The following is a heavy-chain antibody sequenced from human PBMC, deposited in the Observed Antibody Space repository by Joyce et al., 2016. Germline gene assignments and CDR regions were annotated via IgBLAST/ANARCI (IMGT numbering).Heavy chain of an antibody. CDR1: GLRFSKFY. J-gene: IGHJ4*02. V-gene: IGHV3-72*01. Sequence: EVRLVESGGGLVQPGGSLRLSCEVSGLRFSKFYYNWVRQAPGKGLGWVGRSKNKPDGYITEYAASVKGRFTISRDDSKSSLYLQMNSLRSEDTAFYYCATEGASSGPDFDRWGQGTLVTVSS. D-gene: IGHD3-22*01. CDR3: ATEGASSGPDFDR. CDR2: SKNKPDGYIT.